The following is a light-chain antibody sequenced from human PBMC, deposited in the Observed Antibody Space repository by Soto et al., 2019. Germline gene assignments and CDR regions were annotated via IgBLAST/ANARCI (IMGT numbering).Light chain of an antibody. CDR2: EVT. CDR3: CSYAGIYV. CDR1: SRDVGRYNL. Sequence: QSALTQPASVSGSPGQSITISCSGTSRDVGRYNLVSWYQQHPGKAPKLMIYEVTKRPSGVSHRFSGSKSGTTASLTISGLQAEDEAYYYCCSYAGIYVFGSGTQLTVL. V-gene: IGLV2-23*02. J-gene: IGLJ1*01.